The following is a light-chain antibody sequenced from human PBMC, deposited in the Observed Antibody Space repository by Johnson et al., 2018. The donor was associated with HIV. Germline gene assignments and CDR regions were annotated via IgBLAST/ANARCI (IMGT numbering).Light chain of an antibody. CDR1: SSNIGNNY. CDR3: GTWDSSLRAGF. J-gene: IGLJ1*01. V-gene: IGLV1-51*02. Sequence: QSVLTQSPSVSAAPGQKVTISCSGSSSNIGNNYVTWYQQFPGTAPKLLMYENSRRPSGTPDRFSGSKSGTSATLTITGLQTGDEADYYCGTWDSSLRAGFFGTGTKVTVL. CDR2: ENS.